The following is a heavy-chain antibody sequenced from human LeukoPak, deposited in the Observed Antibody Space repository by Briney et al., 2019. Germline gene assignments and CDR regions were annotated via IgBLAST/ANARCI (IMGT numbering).Heavy chain of an antibody. CDR1: GFTFSSYA. Sequence: GGSLRLSCTASGFTFSSYAMSWVRQAPGKGLEWVSAISGSGGSTYYADSVKGRFTISRDNSKNTLYLQMNSLRAEDTAVYYCAKGSGSSCYSPCDYWGQGILVTVSS. CDR2: ISGSGGST. J-gene: IGHJ4*02. CDR3: AKGSGSSCYSPCDY. D-gene: IGHD2-15*01. V-gene: IGHV3-23*01.